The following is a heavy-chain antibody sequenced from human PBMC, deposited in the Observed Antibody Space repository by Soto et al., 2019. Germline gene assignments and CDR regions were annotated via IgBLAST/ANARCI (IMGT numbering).Heavy chain of an antibody. J-gene: IGHJ4*01. CDR3: AKDEGAAVESPGD. Sequence: GGSLRLACAASGFIFDDFTMHWVRLVPGKGLQWVSYINWDGRIAMYADSVKGRFTISRDNTNNHLYLQMNSLRSDDTALYYCAKDEGAAVESPGDWGHGTLVTVSS. V-gene: IGHV3-43*01. CDR1: GFIFDDFT. D-gene: IGHD6-13*01. CDR2: INWDGRIA.